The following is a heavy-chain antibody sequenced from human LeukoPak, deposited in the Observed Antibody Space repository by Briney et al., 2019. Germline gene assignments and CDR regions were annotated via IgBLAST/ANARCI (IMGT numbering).Heavy chain of an antibody. J-gene: IGHJ5*02. CDR1: GYTFTSYD. CDR3: ARGYSGYAPNWFDP. CDR2: MNPNSGNT. D-gene: IGHD5-12*01. V-gene: IGHV1-8*01. Sequence: WASVKVSCKASGYTFTSYDINLVRQATGQGLEWMGWMNPNSGNTGYAQKFQGRVTMTRNTSISTAYMELSSLRSEDTAVYYCARGYSGYAPNWFDPWGQGTLVTVSS.